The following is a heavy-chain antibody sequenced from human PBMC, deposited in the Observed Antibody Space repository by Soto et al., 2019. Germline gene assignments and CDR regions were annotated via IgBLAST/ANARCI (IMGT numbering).Heavy chain of an antibody. CDR3: ARDSGDIVVVPAAMPHDAFDI. Sequence: QVQLQESGPGLVKPSGTLSLTCAVSGGSISSSNWWSWVRQPPGKGLEWIGEIYHSGSTNYNPSLKSRVTISVDKSKNQFSLELSSVTAADTAVYYCARDSGDIVVVPAAMPHDAFDIWGQGTMVTVSS. D-gene: IGHD2-2*01. CDR2: IYHSGST. J-gene: IGHJ3*02. V-gene: IGHV4-4*02. CDR1: GGSISSSNW.